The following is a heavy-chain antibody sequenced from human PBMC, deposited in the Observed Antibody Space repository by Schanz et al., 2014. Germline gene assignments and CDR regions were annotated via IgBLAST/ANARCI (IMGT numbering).Heavy chain of an antibody. Sequence: QVNLVESGGGVVQPGRSLRLSCAASGVIFNIYGMHWVRQVPGKGLEWVAVVGDTGTTKFYADSVKGRLTVSRDNSENTVYLEFHSLRSEDTALYYCAREAKWGQWYFDLWGRGSLVTVSS. D-gene: IGHD1-26*01. CDR2: VGDTGTTK. V-gene: IGHV3-30*03. CDR3: AREAKWGQWYFDL. J-gene: IGHJ2*01. CDR1: GVIFNIYG.